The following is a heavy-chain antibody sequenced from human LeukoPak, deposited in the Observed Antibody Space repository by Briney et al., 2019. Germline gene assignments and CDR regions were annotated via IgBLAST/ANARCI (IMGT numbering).Heavy chain of an antibody. D-gene: IGHD3-10*01. Sequence: PGESLKISCKGSGYSFTSYWIGWVRQMPGKGLEWMGIIYPGDSDTRYSPSFQGQVTISADKSISTAYLQWSSLKASDTAMYYCVAGDWAAAGSGEARPPLYYYYYMDVWGKGTTVTVSS. CDR1: GYSFTSYW. V-gene: IGHV5-51*03. CDR3: VAGDWAAAGSGEARPPLYYYYYMDV. J-gene: IGHJ6*03. CDR2: IYPGDSDT.